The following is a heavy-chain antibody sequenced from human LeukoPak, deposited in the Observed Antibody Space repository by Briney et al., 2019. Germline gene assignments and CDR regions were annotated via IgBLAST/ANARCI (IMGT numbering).Heavy chain of an antibody. CDR1: GVSISSHY. Sequence: SETLSLTCTVSGVSISSHYWSWIRQPPGNGLEWIGHIYYSVSTNYNPSLKTRVTISVDTSKNQFSLELSSVTAADTAVYYCARDMGYDSSGYYFDYWGQGTLVTVSS. V-gene: IGHV4-59*11. CDR3: ARDMGYDSSGYYFDY. CDR2: IYYSVST. J-gene: IGHJ4*02. D-gene: IGHD3-22*01.